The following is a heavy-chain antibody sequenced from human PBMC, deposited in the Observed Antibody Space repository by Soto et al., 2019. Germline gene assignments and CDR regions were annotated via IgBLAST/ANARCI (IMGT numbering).Heavy chain of an antibody. CDR1: GFTFDDYA. CDR2: ISWNSGSI. Sequence: SLRLSCAASGFTFDDYAMHWVRQAPGKGLEWVSGISWNSGSIGYADSVKGRFTISRDNAKNSLYLQMNSLRAEDTALYYCAKDLGGCSSTSCYYYYGMDVWGQGTTVTVSS. D-gene: IGHD2-2*01. CDR3: AKDLGGCSSTSCYYYYGMDV. J-gene: IGHJ6*02. V-gene: IGHV3-9*01.